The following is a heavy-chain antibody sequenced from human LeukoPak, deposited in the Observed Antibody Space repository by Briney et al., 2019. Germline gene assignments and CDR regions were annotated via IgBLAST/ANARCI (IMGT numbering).Heavy chain of an antibody. CDR3: AKLPFEVAATPIDY. V-gene: IGHV3-53*01. J-gene: IGHJ4*02. Sequence: QTGGSLSLSCAASGFTVSSNYMSWVRQAPGKGLEWVSVIYSGGSTYYADSVKGRFTISRDNSKNTLYLQMNSLRAEDTAVYYCAKLPFEVAATPIDYWGQGTLVTVSS. CDR1: GFTVSSNY. D-gene: IGHD2-15*01. CDR2: IYSGGST.